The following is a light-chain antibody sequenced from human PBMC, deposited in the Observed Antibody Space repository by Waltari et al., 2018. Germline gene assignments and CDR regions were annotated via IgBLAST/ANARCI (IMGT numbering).Light chain of an antibody. CDR1: NSDVGGYNY. Sequence: QSALTQPASVSGSPGQSITISCTGSNSDVGGYNYVSCYQQHPGKAPKVMIYDVSNRPSGVSNRFSGSKSGNTASLIISGLQAEDEADYYCGSYRSSSARYVFGTGTKVTVL. V-gene: IGLV2-14*01. CDR2: DVS. CDR3: GSYRSSSARYV. J-gene: IGLJ1*01.